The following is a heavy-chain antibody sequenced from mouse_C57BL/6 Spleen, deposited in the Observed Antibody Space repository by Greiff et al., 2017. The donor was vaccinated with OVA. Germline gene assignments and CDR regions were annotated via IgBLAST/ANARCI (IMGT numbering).Heavy chain of an antibody. Sequence: QVQLQQPGAELVMPGASVKLSCKASGYTFTSYWMHWVKQRPGQGLEWIGEIDPSDSYTKYNQKFKGKSTLTVDKSSSTAYMQLCSLTSEDSAVDYCARGGTAQAEMDYWGQGTSVTVSS. J-gene: IGHJ4*01. CDR1: GYTFTSYW. V-gene: IGHV1-69*01. CDR3: ARGGTAQAEMDY. CDR2: IDPSDSYT. D-gene: IGHD3-2*02.